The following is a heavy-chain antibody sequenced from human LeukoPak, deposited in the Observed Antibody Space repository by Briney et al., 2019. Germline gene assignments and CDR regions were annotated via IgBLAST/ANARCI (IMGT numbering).Heavy chain of an antibody. V-gene: IGHV3-48*02. D-gene: IGHD2-15*01. CDR1: GFAFNGHG. CDR3: VSQYCSGGSCLSH. Sequence: PGGSLRLSCAASGFAFNGHGMNWVRQAPGKGLEWVSHISSSSSNIYSADFVKGRFSISRDNAKNSVYLQMNSLRDEDTAVYYCVSQYCSGGSCLSHWGQGTLVTVSS. CDR2: ISSSSSNI. J-gene: IGHJ4*02.